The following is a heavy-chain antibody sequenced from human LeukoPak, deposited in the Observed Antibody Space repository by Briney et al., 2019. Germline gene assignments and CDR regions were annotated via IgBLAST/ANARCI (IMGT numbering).Heavy chain of an antibody. V-gene: IGHV3-53*01. CDR3: ARDPYSSSSGAGDY. CDR1: GFTVSSNY. J-gene: IGHJ4*02. D-gene: IGHD6-6*01. Sequence: GGSLRLSCAASGFTVSSNYMSWVRQAPGKGLEWVSVIYSGGSTYYADSVKGRFTISRDNSKNTLYLQMNSLRAADTAVYYCARDPYSSSSGAGDYWGQGTLVTVSS. CDR2: IYSGGST.